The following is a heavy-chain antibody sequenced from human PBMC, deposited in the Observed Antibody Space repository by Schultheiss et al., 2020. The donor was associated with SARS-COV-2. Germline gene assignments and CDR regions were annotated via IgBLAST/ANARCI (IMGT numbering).Heavy chain of an antibody. V-gene: IGHV4-39*01. CDR3: ARGDAFDI. CDR2: IYYSGST. Sequence: SEPLSLTCIVSGDSISNNNYYWGWIRQPPGKGLEWIGSIYYSGSTYYNPSLKSRVTISVDTSKNQFSLKLSSVTAADTAVYYCARGDAFDIWGQGTMVTVSS. J-gene: IGHJ3*02. CDR1: GDSISNNNYY.